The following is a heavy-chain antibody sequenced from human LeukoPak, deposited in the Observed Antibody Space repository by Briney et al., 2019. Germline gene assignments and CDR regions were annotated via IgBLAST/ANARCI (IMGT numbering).Heavy chain of an antibody. CDR3: ARDPSGYFNY. Sequence: SETLSLTCSVSDGSIRTYYWSWIRQSPGQGLEWIGNIYYRGDINYNPSLKSRVIISIDTSKNQFSLKVTSLTAADTAVYYCARDPSGYFNYWGQGTLATVPS. CDR1: DGSIRTYY. D-gene: IGHD3-22*01. CDR2: IYYRGDI. V-gene: IGHV4-59*01. J-gene: IGHJ4*02.